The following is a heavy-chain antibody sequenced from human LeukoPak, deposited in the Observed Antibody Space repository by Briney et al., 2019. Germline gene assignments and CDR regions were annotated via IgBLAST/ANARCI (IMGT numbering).Heavy chain of an antibody. CDR3: ARDLHSSGWYEV. CDR2: IYYSGST. V-gene: IGHV4-59*01. D-gene: IGHD6-19*01. Sequence: SETLSLTCTVSGGSISSYYWGWIRQPPGKGLEWIGYIYYSGSTNYNPSLKSRVTISVDTSKNQFSLKLSSVTAADTAVYYCARDLHSSGWYEVWGQGTLVTVSS. J-gene: IGHJ1*01. CDR1: GGSISSYY.